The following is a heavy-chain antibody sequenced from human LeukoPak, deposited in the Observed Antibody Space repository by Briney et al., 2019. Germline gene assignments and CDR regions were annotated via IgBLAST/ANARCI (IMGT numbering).Heavy chain of an antibody. CDR1: GYNFNDYY. J-gene: IGHJ3*02. CDR2: IHPDGGST. V-gene: IGHV1-2*02. Sequence: ASVKVSCKASGYNFNDYYIYWVRQAPGHGLESMGYIHPDGGSTNYAQKFQGRVTMTRDTSISTAYMELSRLRSDDTAVYYCARDRCSSTSCYLNDAFDIWGQGTMVTVSS. D-gene: IGHD2-2*01. CDR3: ARDRCSSTSCYLNDAFDI.